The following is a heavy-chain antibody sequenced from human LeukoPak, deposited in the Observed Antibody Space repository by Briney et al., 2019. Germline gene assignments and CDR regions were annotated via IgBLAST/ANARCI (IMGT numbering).Heavy chain of an antibody. CDR3: AKDLRTTSPPYYYYGMDV. D-gene: IGHD1-14*01. CDR2: ISYDGSNK. V-gene: IGHV3-30*18. CDR1: GFTFSSYG. Sequence: GRSLRLSCAASGFTFSSYGMHWVRQAPGKGLEWVAVISYDGSNKYYADSVKGRSTISRDNSKNTLYLQMNSLRAEDTAVYYCAKDLRTTSPPYYYYGMDVWGQGTTVTVSS. J-gene: IGHJ6*02.